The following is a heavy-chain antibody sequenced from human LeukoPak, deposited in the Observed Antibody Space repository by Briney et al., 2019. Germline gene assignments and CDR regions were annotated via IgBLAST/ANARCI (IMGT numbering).Heavy chain of an antibody. Sequence: ASVKVSRKASGGTFNNYAINWVRQAPGQGLEWMGRIIPKFGVQDYAQKFQGRVTITADKSTSTAYMELSSLRSEDTAVFYCATEWVGDYNPLEVWGQGTVVTVSS. J-gene: IGHJ3*01. CDR2: IIPKFGVQ. CDR1: GGTFNNYA. D-gene: IGHD4-11*01. V-gene: IGHV1-69*04. CDR3: ATEWVGDYNPLEV.